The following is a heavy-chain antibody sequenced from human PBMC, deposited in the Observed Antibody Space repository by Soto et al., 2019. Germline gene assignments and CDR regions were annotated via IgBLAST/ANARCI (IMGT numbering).Heavy chain of an antibody. J-gene: IGHJ6*03. Sequence: QVQLVESGGGVVQPGRSLRLSCAASGFTFSSYGMHWVRQAPGKGLEWVAVISYDGSNKYYADSVKGRFTISRDNSKNTLYLQMNSLRAEDTAVYYCAKDQFRLRYFDWLLSYYMDVWGKGTTVTVSS. CDR2: ISYDGSNK. D-gene: IGHD3-9*01. V-gene: IGHV3-30*18. CDR1: GFTFSSYG. CDR3: AKDQFRLRYFDWLLSYYMDV.